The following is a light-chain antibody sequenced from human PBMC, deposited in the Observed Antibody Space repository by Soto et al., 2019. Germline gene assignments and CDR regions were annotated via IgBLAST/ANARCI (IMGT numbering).Light chain of an antibody. V-gene: IGKV3-20*01. Sequence: EIVLTQSPGTLSLSPGERATLSCRASKRVRSCYLAWYQQTPGMAPRLLIHGASSRATGIPDRFSGSGSGTDFTINISILEPAAFAVCCCQPYGSSPRTFCQGTRLESK. CDR2: GAS. CDR3: QPYGSSPRT. J-gene: IGKJ5*01. CDR1: KRVRSCY.